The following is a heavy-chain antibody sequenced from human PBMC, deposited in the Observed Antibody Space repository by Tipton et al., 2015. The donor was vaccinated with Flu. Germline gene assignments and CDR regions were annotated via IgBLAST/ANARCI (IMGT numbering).Heavy chain of an antibody. J-gene: IGHJ5*01. CDR1: GDSVSSSSVA. CDR3: ARRTDSGSFNWFDS. CDR2: TYYRSNWYN. V-gene: IGHV6-1*01. Sequence: GLVKPSQTLSLTCAISGDSVSSSSVAWNWIRQSPSRGLEWLGRTYYRSNWYNDYAVSVKGRITINPDTSKNQFSLKLSSVTAADTAVYYCARRTDSGSFNWFDSWGHGTLVTVSS. D-gene: IGHD1-26*01.